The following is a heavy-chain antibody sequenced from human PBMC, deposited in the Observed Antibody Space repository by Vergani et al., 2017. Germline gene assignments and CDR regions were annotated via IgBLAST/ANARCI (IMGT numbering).Heavy chain of an antibody. Sequence: QVQLVQSGAEVKKPGSSVKVSCKASGGTFSSYAISWVRQAPGQGLEWMGGLIPIFGTAKSAQKFQGRVTITADESTSTAYMELRSLRSADTAVYYCAGDPRGPDYYGSGSYYPYNWFDPWGEGTLVTVSS. CDR1: GGTFSSYA. CDR3: AGDPRGPDYYGSGSYYPYNWFDP. V-gene: IGHV1-69*12. J-gene: IGHJ5*02. D-gene: IGHD3-10*01. CDR2: LIPIFGTA.